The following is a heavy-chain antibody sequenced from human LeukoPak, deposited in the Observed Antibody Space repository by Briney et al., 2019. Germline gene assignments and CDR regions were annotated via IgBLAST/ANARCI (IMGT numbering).Heavy chain of an antibody. CDR3: AKYISDSGAYYAFGY. CDR1: GFTFGSYA. J-gene: IGHJ4*02. Sequence: GGSLRLSCAASGFTFGSYAMSWVRQAPGKGLEWVSTIIIPSGGSTYYADSVKGRFTISRDDSKNTLSLQMDSLSAEDTALYYCAKYISDSGAYYAFGYWGQGTLVTVSS. D-gene: IGHD3-10*01. CDR2: IIIPSGGST. V-gene: IGHV3-23*01.